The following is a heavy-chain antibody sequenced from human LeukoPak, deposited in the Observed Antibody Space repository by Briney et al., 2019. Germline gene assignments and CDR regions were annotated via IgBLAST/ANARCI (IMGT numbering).Heavy chain of an antibody. V-gene: IGHV4-59*01. CDR1: GGSISSYY. J-gene: IGHJ4*02. CDR2: IYYSGST. Sequence: SETLSLTCTVSGGSISSYYRSWIRQPPGKGLEWIGYIYYSGSTNYNPSLKSRVTISVDTSKNQFSLKLSSVTAADTAVYYCARDQIVGATNYFDYWGQGTLVTVSS. D-gene: IGHD1-26*01. CDR3: ARDQIVGATNYFDY.